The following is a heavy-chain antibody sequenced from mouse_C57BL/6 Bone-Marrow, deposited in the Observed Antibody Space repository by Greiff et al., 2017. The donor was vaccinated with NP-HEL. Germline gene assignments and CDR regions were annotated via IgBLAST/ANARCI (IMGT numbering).Heavy chain of an antibody. Sequence: QVQLQQSGAELAKPGASVKLSCKASGYTFTSYWMHWVKQRPGQGLEWIGYINPSSGYTKYNQKFKDKATLTADKSSSTSYMQLSSLTYEYSAVYYCARDYYSNYWYFDVWGTGTTVTVSA. CDR3: ARDYYSNYWYFDV. CDR2: INPSSGYT. V-gene: IGHV1-7*01. D-gene: IGHD2-5*01. CDR1: GYTFTSYW. J-gene: IGHJ1*03.